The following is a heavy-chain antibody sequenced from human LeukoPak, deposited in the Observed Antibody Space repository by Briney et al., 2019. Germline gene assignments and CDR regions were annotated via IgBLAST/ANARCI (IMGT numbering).Heavy chain of an antibody. Sequence: GRSLRLSCAASGFTFSSYAMHWVRQAPGKGLEWVAVISYDGSNKYYADSVKGRFTISRDNSKNTLYLQMNSLRAEDTAVYYCAREGDYDFWSGYSNWFDPWGQGTLVTVSS. CDR2: ISYDGSNK. D-gene: IGHD3-3*01. V-gene: IGHV3-30-3*01. J-gene: IGHJ5*02. CDR3: AREGDYDFWSGYSNWFDP. CDR1: GFTFSSYA.